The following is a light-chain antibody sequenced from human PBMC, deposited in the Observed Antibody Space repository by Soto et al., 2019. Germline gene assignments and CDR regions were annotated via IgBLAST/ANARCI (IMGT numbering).Light chain of an antibody. CDR3: SSFAGSNNFPYV. CDR2: EVT. J-gene: IGLJ1*01. V-gene: IGLV2-14*01. CDR1: SSDVGRYNY. Sequence: QSVLTQPASVSGSPGQSITISCTGTSSDVGRYNYVSWYQQYPGRAPKLIIYEVTNRPSGVSDRFSGSKSGNTASLTVSGLQAEDEADYYCSSFAGSNNFPYVLGTGTKVTVL.